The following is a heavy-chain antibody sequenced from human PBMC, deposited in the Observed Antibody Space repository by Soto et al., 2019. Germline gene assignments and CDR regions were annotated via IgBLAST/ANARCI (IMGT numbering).Heavy chain of an antibody. CDR3: AREDGVVGSSSAFDH. J-gene: IGHJ4*02. CDR1: GFTFITYT. D-gene: IGHD1-26*01. Sequence: PCGSLRLSCVLSGFTFITYTMNFFRQAPLKGLEWVSSINGRSNYVYYADSVKGRFTISRDNAKNSLYLQMNRLRAEDTAIYYCAREDGVVGSSSAFDHWGLGTLVTVSS. V-gene: IGHV3-21*01. CDR2: INGRSNYV.